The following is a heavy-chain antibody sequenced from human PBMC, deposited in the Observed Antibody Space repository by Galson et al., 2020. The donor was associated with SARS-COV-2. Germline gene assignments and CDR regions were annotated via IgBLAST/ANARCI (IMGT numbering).Heavy chain of an antibody. V-gene: IGHV4-39*01. J-gene: IGHJ2*01. CDR2: IYYSGTT. Sequence: SETLSLPCTVPGGSISTTSYFWGWIRQPPGKGLEWIGTIYYSGTTYHNPSLRSRVTISVDTSRNQFSLKLNSVTAADTAVYYCARRGGTGTTQHFDLWGRGTLVTVSS. CDR1: GGSISTTSYF. CDR3: ARRGGTGTTQHFDL. D-gene: IGHD4-17*01.